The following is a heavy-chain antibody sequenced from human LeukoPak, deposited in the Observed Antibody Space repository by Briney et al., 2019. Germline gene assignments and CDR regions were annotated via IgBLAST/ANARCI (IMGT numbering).Heavy chain of an antibody. CDR3: TRDYNWNDETGPLDY. CDR2: IRSKAYGGTT. J-gene: IGHJ4*02. V-gene: IGHV3-49*04. Sequence: GGSLRLSCTASGFTFGDYAMSWVRQAPGKGLEWVGFIRSKAYGGTTEYAASVKGRFTISRDDSKSIAYLQMNSLKTEDTAVYYCTRDYNWNDETGPLDYWGQGTLVTVSS. CDR1: GFTFGDYA. D-gene: IGHD1-20*01.